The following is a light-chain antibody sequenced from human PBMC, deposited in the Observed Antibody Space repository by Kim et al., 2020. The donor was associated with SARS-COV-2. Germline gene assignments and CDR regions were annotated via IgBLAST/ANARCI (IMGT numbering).Light chain of an antibody. CDR2: DTG. CDR1: TGAVTSGHF. V-gene: IGLV7-46*01. J-gene: IGLJ2*01. CDR3: LLSYSDSRV. Sequence: PGGTVTLPSDPSTGAVTSGHFHYWFPQKPGQATRTLMYDTGNRHSWTPARFSGSLLGGKAALTLSAAQAEDEADYYCLLSYSDSRVFGGGTQLTVL.